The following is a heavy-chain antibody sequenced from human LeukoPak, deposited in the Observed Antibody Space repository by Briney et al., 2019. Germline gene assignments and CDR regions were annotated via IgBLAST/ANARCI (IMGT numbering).Heavy chain of an antibody. CDR3: ARRLAGTGFDY. Sequence: SETLSLTCTVSGGSISSSSSYWGWIRQPPGEGLELIGSIYYSGSTYYHPSLKSRATISVDTSNNQFSLKLSSVTAADTAVYYCARRLAGTGFDYWGQGTLVTVSS. CDR1: GGSISSSSSY. CDR2: IYYSGST. J-gene: IGHJ4*02. V-gene: IGHV4-39*01. D-gene: IGHD6-19*01.